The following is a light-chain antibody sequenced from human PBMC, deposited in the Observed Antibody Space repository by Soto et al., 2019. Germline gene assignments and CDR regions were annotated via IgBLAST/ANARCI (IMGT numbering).Light chain of an antibody. CDR2: DAS. Sequence: IQMTQSPSTLSASVGDTVTITCPASQSISVSLAWYQQKPREAPNLLIYDASTLHGGVPSRFSGSGSGTEFTLTVTSLQPEDFATYFCQQYDKYSTFGQGTKVDVK. V-gene: IGKV1-5*01. J-gene: IGKJ1*01. CDR1: QSISVS. CDR3: QQYDKYST.